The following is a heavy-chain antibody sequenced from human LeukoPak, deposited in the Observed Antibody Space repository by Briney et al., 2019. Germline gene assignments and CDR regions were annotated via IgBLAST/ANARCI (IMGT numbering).Heavy chain of an antibody. CDR3: ASPGAYCGGDCYRFDY. Sequence: SETLSLTCTVSGGSISSSSYYWGWIRQPPGKGLEWIGSIYYSGSTYYNPSLRSRVTISVDTSKNQFSLKLSSVTAADTAVYYCASPGAYCGGDCYRFDYWGQGTLVTVSS. D-gene: IGHD2-21*01. J-gene: IGHJ4*02. CDR1: GGSISSSSYY. V-gene: IGHV4-39*01. CDR2: IYYSGST.